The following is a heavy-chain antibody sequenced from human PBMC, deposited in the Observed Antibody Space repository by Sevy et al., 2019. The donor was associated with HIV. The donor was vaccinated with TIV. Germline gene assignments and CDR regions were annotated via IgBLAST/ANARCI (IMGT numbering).Heavy chain of an antibody. CDR2: ISGGGTNT. CDR1: GFTFSDYA. J-gene: IGHJ4*02. V-gene: IGHV3-23*01. D-gene: IGHD3-10*01. CDR3: AKDTYASGSSWGFDY. Sequence: GGSLRLSCAASGFTFSDYAMNWVRQAPGEGLEWVSWISGGGTNTFSIDSLKGRFTISRDNSKNTLYLQINSLRAEETAVYYCAKDTYASGSSWGFDYWAQGALVTVSS.